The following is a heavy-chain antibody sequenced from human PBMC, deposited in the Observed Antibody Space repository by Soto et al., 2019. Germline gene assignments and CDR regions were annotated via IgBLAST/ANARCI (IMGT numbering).Heavy chain of an antibody. CDR1: GFTFSSYG. CDR2: IWYDGSNK. Sequence: PGGSLRLSCAASGFTFSSYGMHWVRQAPGKGLEWVAVIWYDGSNKYYADSVKGRFTISRDNSKNTLYLQMNSLRAEDTAVYYCARYDFWSELYNWFDPWGQGTLVTVSS. V-gene: IGHV3-33*01. J-gene: IGHJ5*02. D-gene: IGHD3-3*01. CDR3: ARYDFWSELYNWFDP.